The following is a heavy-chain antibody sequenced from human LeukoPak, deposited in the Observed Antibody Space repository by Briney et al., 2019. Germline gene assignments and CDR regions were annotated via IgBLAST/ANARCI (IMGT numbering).Heavy chain of an antibody. CDR2: IHVSGST. J-gene: IGHJ6*02. V-gene: IGHV4-59*01. D-gene: IGHD2-15*01. Sequence: SETLSLTCTVSGVSITGYYWSRVRPPPGKGREWIGHIHVSGSTKYNPSLKSRVTMSTDTSQKQFSLRLSSVTAADTAVYYCAKDRAVVGGANFYGMDVWGQGTTVTVSS. CDR1: GVSITGYY. CDR3: AKDRAVVGGANFYGMDV.